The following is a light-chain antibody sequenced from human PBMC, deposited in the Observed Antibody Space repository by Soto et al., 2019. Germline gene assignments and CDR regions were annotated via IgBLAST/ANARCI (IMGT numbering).Light chain of an antibody. CDR2: AAS. V-gene: IGKV1-9*01. CDR1: QDISSY. Sequence: DIQLTQSPSFLSASVGDRVTITCRASQDISSYLAWYQQQPGEAPKFLIYAASTLRSGVPSRFSGSGSGTEFTLTISSLQPEDFATYYCQGLKDYPITFGQGTRLEMK. CDR3: QGLKDYPIT. J-gene: IGKJ5*01.